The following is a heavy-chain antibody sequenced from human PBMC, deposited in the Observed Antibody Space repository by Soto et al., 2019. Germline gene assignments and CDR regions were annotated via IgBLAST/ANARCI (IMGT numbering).Heavy chain of an antibody. D-gene: IGHD3-10*01. Sequence: QVQLVQSGAEVKKPGASVKVSCKASGYTFTSYDINWVRQATGQGLEWMGWMNPNSGNTGYAQKFQGRVTMTRNTSISTAYMEVSSLRSEDTAVYYCASDRITMVRGPGWFGPWGQGTLVTVSS. V-gene: IGHV1-8*01. CDR3: ASDRITMVRGPGWFGP. CDR2: MNPNSGNT. J-gene: IGHJ5*02. CDR1: GYTFTSYD.